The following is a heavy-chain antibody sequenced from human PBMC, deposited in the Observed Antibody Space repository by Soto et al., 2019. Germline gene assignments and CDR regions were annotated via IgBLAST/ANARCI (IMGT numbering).Heavy chain of an antibody. Sequence: GASVKVSCKASGGTFSSYAISWVRQAPGQGLEWMGGIIPIFGTANYAQKFQGRVTITADESTSTAYMELSSLRSEDTAVYYCAHHSGYGSGSYLPYFDYWGQGTLVTVSS. CDR2: IIPIFGTA. J-gene: IGHJ4*02. CDR1: GGTFSSYA. CDR3: AHHSGYGSGSYLPYFDY. V-gene: IGHV1-69*13. D-gene: IGHD3-10*01.